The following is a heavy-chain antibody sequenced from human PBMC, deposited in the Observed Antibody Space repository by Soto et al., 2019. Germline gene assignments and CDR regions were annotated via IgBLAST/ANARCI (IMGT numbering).Heavy chain of an antibody. Sequence: EVQLVESGGGLVQPGGSLKLSCAASGFIFSGSAVHWVRQASGKGLEWVGRILSKAGNYATAYPASMKGRFTISRDDSENTAFLQMNSLKTEDTDVYYCIRGGSPYYYAYWGQGTRVAVSS. CDR1: GFIFSGSA. D-gene: IGHD3-10*01. V-gene: IGHV3-73*01. CDR3: IRGGSPYYYAY. CDR2: ILSKAGNYAT. J-gene: IGHJ4*02.